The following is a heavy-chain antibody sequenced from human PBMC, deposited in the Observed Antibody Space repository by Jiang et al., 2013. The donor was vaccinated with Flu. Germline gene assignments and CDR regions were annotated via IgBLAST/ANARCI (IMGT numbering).Heavy chain of an antibody. J-gene: IGHJ4*02. D-gene: IGHD3-10*01. CDR2: IDWDDDK. V-gene: IGHV2-70*04. Sequence: KPTQTLTLTCTFSGFSLSTSGMRVSWIRQPPGKALEWLARIDWDDDKFHSTSLKTRLTISKDTSKNQVVLTMTNMDPVDTATYYCARTASGGGLLDFDYWGQGTLVTVSS. CDR1: GFSLSTSGMR. CDR3: ARTASGGGLLDFDY.